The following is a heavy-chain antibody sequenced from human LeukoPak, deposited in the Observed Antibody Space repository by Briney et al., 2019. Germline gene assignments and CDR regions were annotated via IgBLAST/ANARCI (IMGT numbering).Heavy chain of an antibody. CDR1: GYSFTSYW. CDR3: ARLPRYCSGGSCYEYYFDY. CDR2: IYPGDSDT. V-gene: IGHV5-51*01. J-gene: IGHJ4*02. D-gene: IGHD2-15*01. Sequence: PGESLKISCKGSGYSFTSYWIGWVRQMPGKGLEWMGIIYPGDSDTRYSPSFQGQVTISADKSISTAYLQWSSLKASDTAMYYCARLPRYCSGGSCYEYYFDYWGQGTLVTVSS.